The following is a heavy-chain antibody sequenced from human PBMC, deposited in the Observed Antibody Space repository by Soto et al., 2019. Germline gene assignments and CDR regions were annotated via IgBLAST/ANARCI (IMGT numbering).Heavy chain of an antibody. CDR2: ISGSGGST. Sequence: GGSLRLSCAASGFTFSSYAMSWVRQAPGKGLEWVSAISGSGGSTYYADSVKGRFTISRDNSKNTLYLQMNSLRAEDTAVDDCAKDRGDSVVVPAAIDYWGQGTLVTVSS. V-gene: IGHV3-23*01. CDR1: GFTFSSYA. CDR3: AKDRGDSVVVPAAIDY. D-gene: IGHD2-2*01. J-gene: IGHJ4*02.